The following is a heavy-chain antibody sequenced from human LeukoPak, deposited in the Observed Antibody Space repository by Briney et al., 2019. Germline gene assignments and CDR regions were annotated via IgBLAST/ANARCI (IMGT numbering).Heavy chain of an antibody. CDR3: ASGWALNV. J-gene: IGHJ3*01. V-gene: IGHV6-1*01. D-gene: IGHD2-15*01. CDR2: TYYRSTWYH. Sequence: SQTLSLTFAISGDSVSNNNAAWNWLRQSPSRGLEWLGRTYYRSTWYHDYALSVQSRVTINPDTSKNQFSLQLNSVTPEDTAVYYCASGWALNVWGQGTVVTVSS. CDR1: GDSVSNNNAA.